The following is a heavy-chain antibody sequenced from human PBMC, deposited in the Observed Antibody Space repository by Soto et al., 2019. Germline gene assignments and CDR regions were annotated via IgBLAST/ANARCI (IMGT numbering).Heavy chain of an antibody. D-gene: IGHD1-26*01. J-gene: IGHJ4*02. V-gene: IGHV4-31*02. CDR3: ALALGPTTGLDY. CDR1: GASTVSHYH. CDR2: IFNSGTT. Sequence: QVQLQESGPGLVKPSQTLALTCSVSGASTVSHYHWTWIRQPPGKGLEWMGYIFNSGTTFYNPSLTSRLSISVDTSGNHFSLALRSVTAEDTAVYYCALALGPTTGLDYWGQGTLVTVSS.